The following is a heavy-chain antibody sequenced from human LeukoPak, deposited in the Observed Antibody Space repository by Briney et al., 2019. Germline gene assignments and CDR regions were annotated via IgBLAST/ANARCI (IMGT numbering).Heavy chain of an antibody. CDR3: ARGTVTIFGVAQK. V-gene: IGHV3-30-3*01. D-gene: IGHD3-3*01. Sequence: GGSLRLSCAASGFTFSSYAMHWVRQAPGKGLEWVAVISYDGSNKYYADSVKGRFTISRDNSKNTLYLQMNSLRAEDTAVYYCARGTVTIFGVAQKWGQGTLVTVSS. CDR2: ISYDGSNK. J-gene: IGHJ4*02. CDR1: GFTFSSYA.